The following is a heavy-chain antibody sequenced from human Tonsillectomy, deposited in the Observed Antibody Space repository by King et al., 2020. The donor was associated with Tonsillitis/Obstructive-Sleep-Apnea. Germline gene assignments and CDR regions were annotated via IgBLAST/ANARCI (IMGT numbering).Heavy chain of an antibody. V-gene: IGHV3-23*04. J-gene: IGHJ4*02. CDR3: AKDHASSCWPAFDY. CDR1: GFNSRNYA. Sequence: VQLVESGGGLVQPGESLRLSCVASGFNSRNYAMSWVRQAPGKGLEWVASNNNGGNPYYADSVKGRFTISRDNSKNTVFLEMNSLRAEDTAVYYCAKDHASSCWPAFDYWGEGTLVIVSS. D-gene: IGHD6-19*01. CDR2: SNNNGGNP.